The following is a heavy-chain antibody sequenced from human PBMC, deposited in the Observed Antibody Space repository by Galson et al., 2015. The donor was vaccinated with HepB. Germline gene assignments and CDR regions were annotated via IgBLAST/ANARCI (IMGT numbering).Heavy chain of an antibody. CDR3: ARVRGSIEGGFDY. CDR1: GYTFTGQY. V-gene: IGHV1-2*06. Sequence: SVKVSCKASGYTFTGQYMHWVRQAPGQGLEWMGRINPNSGGTNYAQKFQGRVTMTRDTSIRTAYMELSRLRSDDTAVYYCARVRGSIEGGFDYWGQGTLVTVSS. J-gene: IGHJ4*02. D-gene: IGHD1-26*01. CDR2: INPNSGGT.